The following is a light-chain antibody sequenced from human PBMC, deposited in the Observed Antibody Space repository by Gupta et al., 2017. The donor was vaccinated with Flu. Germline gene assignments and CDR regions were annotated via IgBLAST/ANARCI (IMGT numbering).Light chain of an antibody. V-gene: IGLV2-14*01. J-gene: IGLJ2*01. CDR3: SAWASSIIQHL. CDR1: GSDA. CDR2: EVS. Sequence: GSDAVYWYQQHPGNAPGLVLYEVSFRPSGFTDRFSGSKSGNSASLTIRGLQAEDEADYYCSAWASSIIQHLFGGGTMLTVL.